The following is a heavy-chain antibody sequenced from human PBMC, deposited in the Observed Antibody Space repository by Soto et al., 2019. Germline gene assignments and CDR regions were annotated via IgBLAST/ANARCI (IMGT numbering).Heavy chain of an antibody. D-gene: IGHD2-2*01. CDR2: IYYTGTT. Sequence: QVQLQESGPGLVKPSQALSLICTVSGGSISSGGHYWSWIRQHPGKGLEWIGYIYYTGTTYYNPSRRSRLTISVDSSRNQFSLRLSSVTAADTAVYYCAGEDETSNYFDYWGQGTLVTVSS. CDR1: GGSISSGGHY. V-gene: IGHV4-31*03. CDR3: AGEDETSNYFDY. J-gene: IGHJ4*02.